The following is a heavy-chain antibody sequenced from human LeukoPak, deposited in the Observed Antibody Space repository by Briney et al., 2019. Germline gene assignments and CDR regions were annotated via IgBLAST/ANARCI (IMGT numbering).Heavy chain of an antibody. J-gene: IGHJ1*01. Sequence: PGGSLTLSCAASGFTFRSYGMHCPRQAPGKGLEYVSAISSNGGRTYYANSVKGRFTISRGNSRNTLYLQVGSLRAEDMAVYYCATYYYDSGGFHFHHWGQGTLVTVSS. CDR3: ATYYYDSGGFHFHH. V-gene: IGHV3-64*01. D-gene: IGHD3-22*01. CDR2: ISSNGGRT. CDR1: GFTFRSYG.